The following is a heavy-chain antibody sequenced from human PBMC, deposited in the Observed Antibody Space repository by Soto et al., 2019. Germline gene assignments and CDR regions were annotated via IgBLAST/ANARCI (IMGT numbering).Heavy chain of an antibody. CDR2: IRFDGTNP. CDR3: TRAALSGRNYTGSHF. CDR1: GFSFRDFG. V-gene: IGHV3-30*19. J-gene: IGHJ4*02. D-gene: IGHD3-3*01. Sequence: QVQLVESGGGVVQPGTSLRLSCAASGFSFRDFGMQWVRQAPGKGLEWVAIIRFDGTNPYYADSVKGRFTVSRDNSKKALFLQMNSLRVNATAMYYCTRAALSGRNYTGSHFWGQGTLVFVSS.